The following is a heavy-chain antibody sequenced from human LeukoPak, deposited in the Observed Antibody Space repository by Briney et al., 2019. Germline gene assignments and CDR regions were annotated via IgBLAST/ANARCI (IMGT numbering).Heavy chain of an antibody. CDR2: IYYSGNT. CDR3: ARESAFRFDP. CDR1: GDSVSGYY. Sequence: SETLSLTCIVSGDSVSGYYWSWIRQPPGKGLEWIGYIYYSGNTNHNPSLKSRVTISIDTSKNQFSLRLSSVTAADTAVYYCARESAFRFDPWGQGTLVTVSS. V-gene: IGHV4-59*02. J-gene: IGHJ5*02.